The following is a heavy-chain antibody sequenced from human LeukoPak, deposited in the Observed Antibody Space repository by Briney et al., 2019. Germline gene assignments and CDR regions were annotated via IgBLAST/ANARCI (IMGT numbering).Heavy chain of an antibody. D-gene: IGHD6-13*01. Sequence: PSETLSLTCAVSGGSISSGGYSWSWIRQPPGKGLEWIGYIYHSGSTYYNPSLKSRVTISVDTSKNQFSLKLSSVTAADTAVYYCAGSNGYSSSWSPPDYWGQGTLVTVSS. CDR1: GGSISSGGYS. CDR2: IYHSGST. V-gene: IGHV4-30-2*02. J-gene: IGHJ4*02. CDR3: AGSNGYSSSWSPPDY.